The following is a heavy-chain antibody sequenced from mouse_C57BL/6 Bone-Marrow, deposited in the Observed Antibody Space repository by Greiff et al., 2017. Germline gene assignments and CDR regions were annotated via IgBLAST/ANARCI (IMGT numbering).Heavy chain of an antibody. Sequence: EVKLVESGGGLVKPGGSLKLSCAASGFTFSDYGMHWVRQAPEKGLEWVAYISSGSSTIYYADKVKGRFTISRNNAKNTLFRQMTSLRSEDAAMYYWARNSYFDYWGQGTTLTVSS. CDR3: ARNSYFDY. CDR2: ISSGSSTI. CDR1: GFTFSDYG. J-gene: IGHJ2*01. V-gene: IGHV5-17*01.